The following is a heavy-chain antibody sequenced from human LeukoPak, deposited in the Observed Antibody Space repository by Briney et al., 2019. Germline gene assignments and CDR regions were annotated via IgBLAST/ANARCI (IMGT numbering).Heavy chain of an antibody. J-gene: IGHJ4*02. V-gene: IGHV1-69*13. Sequence: SVKVSCKAPGGTFSSYAFNWVRQAPGQGLEWMGGIIPIFGKTNYAQKFQARVTITADESTNTAYMELSSLRSEDTAVYYCARGFHPQLQVHLYWGQGTLVAVSS. CDR3: ARGFHPQLQVHLY. D-gene: IGHD5-24*01. CDR2: IIPIFGKT. CDR1: GGTFSSYA.